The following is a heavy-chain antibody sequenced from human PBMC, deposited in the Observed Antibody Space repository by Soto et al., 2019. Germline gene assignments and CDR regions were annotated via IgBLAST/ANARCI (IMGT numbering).Heavy chain of an antibody. J-gene: IGHJ6*02. CDR3: AMLGGWSGGSSGMDV. CDR1: GLIFSDYH. D-gene: IGHD6-19*01. Sequence: EVQLVESGGGLVQPGGSLRLSCAASGLIFSDYHMDWVRQAPGKGLEWVGRIRRKANSYTTAYAASVKGRFTISRCDSKYTLYVQMTSLKSDDTAVYYCAMLGGWSGGSSGMDVWGQGTTVTVSS. V-gene: IGHV3-72*01. CDR2: IRRKANSYTT.